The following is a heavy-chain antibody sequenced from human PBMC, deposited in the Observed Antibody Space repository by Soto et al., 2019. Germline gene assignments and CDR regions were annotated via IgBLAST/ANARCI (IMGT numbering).Heavy chain of an antibody. J-gene: IGHJ4*02. D-gene: IGHD3-16*01. CDR3: ARDNLAFQGAFDL. CDR2: IK. Sequence: GGSLRLSCAASGFTFGSYWMSWVRQAPGKGLEWLATIKWDSIEGRFTISRDNPNNLLLLQMDNLRPEDTAVYYCARDNLAFQGAFDLWGQGTLVTVSS. V-gene: IGHV3-7*01. CDR1: GFTFGSYW.